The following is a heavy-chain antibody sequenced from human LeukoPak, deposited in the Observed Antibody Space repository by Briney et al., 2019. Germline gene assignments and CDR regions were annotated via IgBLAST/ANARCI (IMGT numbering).Heavy chain of an antibody. V-gene: IGHV4-59*01. CDR1: GGSISCYQ. CDR2: IYYSGST. J-gene: IGHJ4*02. D-gene: IGHD2/OR15-2a*01. Sequence: SETLSPTCTVSGGSISCYQWSWIRQPPRKGLEWIGYIYYSGSTNYNPSLKSRVTISVDTSKNQFSLKLSSVTAADTAVYSCARGFYYFDYWGQGTLVTVSS. CDR3: ARGFYYFDY.